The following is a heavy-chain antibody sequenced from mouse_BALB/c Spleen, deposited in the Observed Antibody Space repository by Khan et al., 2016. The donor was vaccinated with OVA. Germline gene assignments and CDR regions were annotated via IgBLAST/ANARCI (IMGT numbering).Heavy chain of an antibody. V-gene: IGHV3-2*02. J-gene: IGHJ2*01. Sequence: EVELVESGPGLVKPSQSLSLTCPVTGFSITSGYGWNWIRQFPGNKLEWLGYISYSGSTNYNPSLKSRIPITRDTSKNQFVLQLKSVTTEETAAYYCTRRARMKYWGQGTTLTVSS. CDR2: ISYSGST. D-gene: IGHD3-1*01. CDR1: GFSITSGYG. CDR3: TRRARMKY.